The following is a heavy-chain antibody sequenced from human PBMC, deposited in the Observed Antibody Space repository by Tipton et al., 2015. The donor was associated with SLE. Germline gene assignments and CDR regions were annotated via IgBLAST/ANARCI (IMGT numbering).Heavy chain of an antibody. CDR2: IKQDGSEE. D-gene: IGHD6-6*01. Sequence: SLRLSCAASGFTFSSYWMSWVRQAPGKGLEWVANIKQDGSEEYYVDSVKGRFTISRDNAKNSVYLQMNSLRDEDTAVYYCAREYSSYVPSDLDYWGQGALVTVSS. J-gene: IGHJ4*02. V-gene: IGHV3-7*01. CDR1: GFTFSSYW. CDR3: AREYSSYVPSDLDY.